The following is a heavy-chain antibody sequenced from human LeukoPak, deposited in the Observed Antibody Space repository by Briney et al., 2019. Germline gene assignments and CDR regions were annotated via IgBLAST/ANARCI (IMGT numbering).Heavy chain of an antibody. Sequence: ASVKVSCKASGYIFTSSYIHWVRQAPGQGLEWMGTINPSGGSTGYAQKFQGRVTMTRDMSTSTVYMELSSLRSEDTAVFYCARRAPVERRHSQFDYWGQGTLVTVSS. V-gene: IGHV1-46*01. J-gene: IGHJ4*02. CDR1: GYIFTSSY. D-gene: IGHD1-1*01. CDR2: INPSGGST. CDR3: ARRAPVERRHSQFDY.